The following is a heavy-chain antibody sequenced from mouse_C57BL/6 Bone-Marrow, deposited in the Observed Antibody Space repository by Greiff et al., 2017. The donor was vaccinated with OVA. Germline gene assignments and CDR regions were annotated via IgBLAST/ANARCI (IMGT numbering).Heavy chain of an antibody. CDR2: IHPNSGST. CDR1: GYTFTSYW. J-gene: IGHJ3*01. CDR3: ARGVPFRAAWFAY. Sequence: QVQLQQPGAELVKPGASVKLSCKASGYTFTSYWMHWVKQRPGQGLEWIGMIHPNSGSTNYNEKFKSKATLTVDKSSSTAYMQLSSLTSEDSAVYYCARGVPFRAAWFAYWGQGTLVTVSA. V-gene: IGHV1-64*01.